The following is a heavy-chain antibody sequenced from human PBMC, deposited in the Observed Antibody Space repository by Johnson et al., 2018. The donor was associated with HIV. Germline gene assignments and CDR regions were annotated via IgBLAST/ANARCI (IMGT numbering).Heavy chain of an antibody. CDR2: IRSKAYGGTT. D-gene: IGHD1-26*01. J-gene: IGHJ3*02. V-gene: IGHV3-49*03. CDR3: TTRRVVGATPTPDDAFDI. CDR1: GFTFGDYA. Sequence: VQLVESGGGLVQPGRSLRLSCTVSGFTFGDYAMTWFRQAPGRGLEWVGFIRSKAYGGTTDYAAPVKGRFTISRDDSKNTLSLQMNSLKTEDTAVYYCTTRRVVGATPTPDDAFDIWGQGTMVTVSS.